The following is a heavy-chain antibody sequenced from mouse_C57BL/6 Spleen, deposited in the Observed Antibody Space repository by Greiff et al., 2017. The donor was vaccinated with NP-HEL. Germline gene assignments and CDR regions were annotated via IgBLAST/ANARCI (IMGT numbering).Heavy chain of an antibody. CDR1: GYTFTSYW. CDR3: AREGTTVVASYYAMDY. Sequence: QVQLQQPGAELVKPGASVKLSCKASGYTFTSYWMHWVKQRPGQGLEWIGMIHPNSGSTNYNEKFKSKATLTVDKSSSTAYMQLSSLTSEDSAVYYCAREGTTVVASYYAMDYWGQGTSVTVSS. D-gene: IGHD1-1*01. V-gene: IGHV1-64*01. J-gene: IGHJ4*01. CDR2: IHPNSGST.